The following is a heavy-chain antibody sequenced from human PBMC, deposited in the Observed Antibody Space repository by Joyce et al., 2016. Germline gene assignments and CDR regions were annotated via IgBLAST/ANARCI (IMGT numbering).Heavy chain of an antibody. CDR1: GFTFSAYS. J-gene: IGHJ5*02. CDR3: ARLGPTETVVVVPATTGNNWFDP. CDR2: ISISSSTK. V-gene: IGHV3-48*02. D-gene: IGHD2-15*01. Sequence: VELVESGGGLVQPGGSLRLPFGASGFTFSAYSMNWVRQAPGKGREWISYISISSSTKYYAESVKGRFTISRDNAKNSLYLQMNSLRDEDTAVYYCARLGPTETVVVVPATTGNNWFDPWGQGTPVTVSS.